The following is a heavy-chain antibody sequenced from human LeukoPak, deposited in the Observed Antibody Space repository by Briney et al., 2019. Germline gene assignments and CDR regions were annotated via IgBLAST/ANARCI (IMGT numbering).Heavy chain of an antibody. V-gene: IGHV3-66*01. CDR2: IYSGGST. CDR1: GFTVSSNY. D-gene: IGHD6-13*01. CDR3: TSPGYNSSWYVGGRDY. Sequence: PGGSLRLSCAASGFTVSSNYMSWVRQAPGKGLEWVSVIYSGGSTYYAESVKGRFTISRNNSKNTLYLQMNSLRAEDTAVYYCTSPGYNSSWYVGGRDYWGQGTLVTVSS. J-gene: IGHJ4*02.